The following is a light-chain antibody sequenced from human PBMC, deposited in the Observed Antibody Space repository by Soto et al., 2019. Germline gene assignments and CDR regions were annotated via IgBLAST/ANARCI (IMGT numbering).Light chain of an antibody. CDR1: QSVSNNY. V-gene: IGKV3-20*01. J-gene: IGKJ1*01. CDR3: QQYGSSGT. CDR2: GAS. Sequence: EIVLTQSPGTLSLSPADRVTLSCRASQSVSNNYLAWYQQKPGQAPRLLIYGASNRATGIPDRFSGSGSGTDFTLTISRLEPEDFAVYYCQQYGSSGTFGQGTKVDIK.